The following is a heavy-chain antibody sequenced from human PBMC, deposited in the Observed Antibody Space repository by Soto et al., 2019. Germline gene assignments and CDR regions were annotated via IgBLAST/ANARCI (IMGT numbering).Heavy chain of an antibody. CDR3: TRQPHDYYGSYNWFDP. V-gene: IGHV3-73*01. CDR2: IRSKANSYAT. CDR1: GFTFSGSA. Sequence: EVQLVESGGGLVQPGGSLKLSCAASGFTFSGSAMHWVRQASGKGLEWVGRIRSKANSYATAYAASVKGRFTISRDDSKNTAYLQMNSLKTEDTAVYYCTRQPHDYYGSYNWFDPLGQGTLVPVSS. D-gene: IGHD3-10*01. J-gene: IGHJ5*02.